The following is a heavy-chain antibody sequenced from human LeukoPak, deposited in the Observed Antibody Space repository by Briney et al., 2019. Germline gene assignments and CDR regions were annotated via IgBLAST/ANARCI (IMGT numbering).Heavy chain of an antibody. CDR2: INHSGST. V-gene: IGHV4-34*01. CDR1: GGSFSGYY. Sequence: SETLSLTCAGYGGSFSGYYWSWIRQPPGKGLEWIGEINHSGSTNYNPSLKSRVTISVDTSKNQFSLKLSSVTAADTAVYYCAARPFGPWGWFDPWGQGTLVTVSS. D-gene: IGHD3-10*01. J-gene: IGHJ5*02. CDR3: AARPFGPWGWFDP.